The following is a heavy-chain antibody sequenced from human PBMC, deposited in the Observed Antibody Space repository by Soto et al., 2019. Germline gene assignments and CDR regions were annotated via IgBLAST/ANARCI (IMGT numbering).Heavy chain of an antibody. CDR3: ASESREFSSSGGLDV. Sequence: QVQLQESGPGLVKPSEALSLTCTVSGGSVNSDIYYWTWIRQPPGKRLEWIGSLYYSGSTNYNPSLKSRVTISVDTSKNQFSLKLSSVTAADTAVYFCASESREFSSSGGLDVWGQGTTVTVSS. V-gene: IGHV4-61*01. D-gene: IGHD3-10*01. CDR2: LYYSGST. J-gene: IGHJ6*02. CDR1: GGSVNSDIYY.